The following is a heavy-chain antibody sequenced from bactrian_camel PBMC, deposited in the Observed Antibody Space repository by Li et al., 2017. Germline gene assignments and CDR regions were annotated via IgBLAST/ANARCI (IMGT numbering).Heavy chain of an antibody. J-gene: IGHJ4*01. CDR2: VNSGGSGT. D-gene: IGHD5*01. Sequence: VQLVESGGGLVQPGGSLRLSCAASGFTYSDHAMHWVRQAPGKGLEWVAYVNSGGSGTYYGDSVKGRFFLSRDNAKNTLYLQSNSLKTEDTAMYYCAVDTTTYSPVFGQGTQVTVS. V-gene: IGHV3S31*01. CDR1: GFTYSDHA.